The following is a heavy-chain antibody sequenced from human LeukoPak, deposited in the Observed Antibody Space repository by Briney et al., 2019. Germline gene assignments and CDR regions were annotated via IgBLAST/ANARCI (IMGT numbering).Heavy chain of an antibody. CDR1: GFTFDDYG. Sequence: SGGSLRLSCAASGFTFDDYGMSWVRHAPGKGLEWVSGINWNGGSTGYADSVKGRFTISRDNAKNSLYLQMNSLRAEDTALYYCARGYSYGYIVYYYYYMDVWGKGTTVTVSS. J-gene: IGHJ6*03. CDR2: INWNGGST. V-gene: IGHV3-20*04. D-gene: IGHD5-18*01. CDR3: ARGYSYGYIVYYYYYMDV.